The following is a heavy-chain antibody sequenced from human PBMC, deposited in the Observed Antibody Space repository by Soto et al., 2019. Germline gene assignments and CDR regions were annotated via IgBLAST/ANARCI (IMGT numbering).Heavy chain of an antibody. V-gene: IGHV4-59*01. J-gene: IGHJ4*02. D-gene: IGHD6-13*01. CDR3: ARSSGYSSSWVFDY. CDR1: GGSISSYY. CDR2: IYYSGST. Sequence: SETLSLTCTVSGGSISSYYWSWIRQPPGKGLEWIGYIYYSGSTNYNPSLKSRVTISVDTSKNQFSLKLSSVTAADTAVYYCARSSGYSSSWVFDYWGQGTLVTVSS.